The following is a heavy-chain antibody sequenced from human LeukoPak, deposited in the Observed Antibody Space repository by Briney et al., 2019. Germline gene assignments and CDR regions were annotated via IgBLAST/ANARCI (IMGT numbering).Heavy chain of an antibody. CDR3: AREGSGYCSGGACPFDS. CDR1: GFNSSSHN. CDR2: IGSSGTYV. Sequence: GGSLRLSCAGSGFNSSSHNMNWVRQAPGKGLEWVSSIGSSGTYVHFGDSVKGRFTISRDNAENSMYLQMNSLRLEDTAIYYCAREGSGYCSGGACPFDSWGQGTLVIV. D-gene: IGHD2-15*01. V-gene: IGHV3-21*01. J-gene: IGHJ4*02.